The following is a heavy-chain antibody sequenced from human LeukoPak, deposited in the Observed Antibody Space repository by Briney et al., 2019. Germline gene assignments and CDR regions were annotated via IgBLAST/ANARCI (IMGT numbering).Heavy chain of an antibody. J-gene: IGHJ4*02. D-gene: IGHD1-26*01. V-gene: IGHV3-73*01. CDR1: GFTFSDST. CDR2: IRSKANSYAT. CDR3: TRHAKWELGDY. Sequence: PGGSLRLSCAASGFTFSDSTIHWVRQASGKGLEWVGRIRSKANSYATAYAASVKGRFTISRDDSKNTAYLQMNSLKTEDTAVYYCTRHAKWELGDYWGQGTLVTVSS.